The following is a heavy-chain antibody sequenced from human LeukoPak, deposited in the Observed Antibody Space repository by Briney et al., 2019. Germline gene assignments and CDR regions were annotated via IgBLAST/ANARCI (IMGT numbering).Heavy chain of an antibody. J-gene: IGHJ5*02. D-gene: IGHD6-6*01. CDR2: IYYSGST. CDR1: GGSISSSSYY. Sequence: SETLSLTCTVSGGSISSSSYYWGWIRQPPGKGLEWIGSIYYSGSTYYNPSLKSRVTISVDTSKNQFSLKLSSVTAADTAVYYCALTLPSTIVARRGGWFDPWGQGTLVTVSS. V-gene: IGHV4-39*07. CDR3: ALTLPSTIVARRGGWFDP.